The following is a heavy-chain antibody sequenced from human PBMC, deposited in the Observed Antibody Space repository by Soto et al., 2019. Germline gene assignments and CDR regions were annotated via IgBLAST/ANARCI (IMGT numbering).Heavy chain of an antibody. CDR2: ISGSGGST. V-gene: IGHV3-23*01. CDR3: AKGPYCSSTSCYEPGVGWFDP. Sequence: GSLRLSCAASGFTFSSYAMSWVRQAPGKGLEWVSAISGSGGSTYYADSVKGRFTISRDNSKNTLYLQMNSLRAEDTAVYYCAKGPYCSSTSCYEPGVGWFDPWGQGTLVTVSS. D-gene: IGHD2-2*01. CDR1: GFTFSSYA. J-gene: IGHJ5*02.